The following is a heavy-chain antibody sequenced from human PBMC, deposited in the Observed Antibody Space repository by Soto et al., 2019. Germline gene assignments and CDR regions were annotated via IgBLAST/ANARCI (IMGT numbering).Heavy chain of an antibody. D-gene: IGHD3-22*01. V-gene: IGHV3-33*01. CDR3: ARGLDDGSGYLGF. Sequence: QVQLVESGGGVVQPGRSLRLSCAASGFTFSTYGMYWVRQAPGKGLEWVAVIWYDGSKKDYADSVKGRFTISRDNSKNTLCLQMNSLRAEDTAVYYCARGLDDGSGYLGFWGQGTLVTVS. J-gene: IGHJ4*02. CDR1: GFTFSTYG. CDR2: IWYDGSKK.